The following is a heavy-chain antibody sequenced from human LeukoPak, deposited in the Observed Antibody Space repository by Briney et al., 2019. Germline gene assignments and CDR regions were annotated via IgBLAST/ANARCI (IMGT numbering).Heavy chain of an antibody. V-gene: IGHV3-30*02. CDR3: AAPSRYYGDYETLDY. CDR2: IRYDGSNK. D-gene: IGHD4-17*01. J-gene: IGHJ4*02. CDR1: GFTFSSYG. Sequence: GRSLRLSCVASGFTFSSYGMHWVRQAPGKGLEWVAFIRYDGSNKYYADSVKGRFTISRDNSKNTLYLQMNSLRAEDTAVYYCAAPSRYYGDYETLDYWGQGTLVTVSS.